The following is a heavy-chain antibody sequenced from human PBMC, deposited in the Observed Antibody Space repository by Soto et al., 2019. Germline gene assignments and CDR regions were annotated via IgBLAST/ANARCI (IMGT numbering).Heavy chain of an antibody. V-gene: IGHV4-30-4*01. CDR1: GGSISSGDYY. Sequence: QVQLQESGPGLVKPSQTLSLTCTVSGGSISSGDYYWRWIRQPPGMGLEWIGYIYYSGFTYYNPSLNSRLTMSVDTSKNQFSLKLSSVIAADTAVYYCARSDNYVPFDHWGQGTLVTVSS. D-gene: IGHD4-4*01. CDR2: IYYSGFT. J-gene: IGHJ4*02. CDR3: ARSDNYVPFDH.